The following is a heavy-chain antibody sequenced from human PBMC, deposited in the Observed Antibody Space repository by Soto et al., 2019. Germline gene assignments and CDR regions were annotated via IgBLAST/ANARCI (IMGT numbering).Heavy chain of an antibody. V-gene: IGHV3-30-3*01. J-gene: IGHJ4*02. CDR1: GFTFSSYA. Sequence: GSLRLSCAASGFTFSSYAMHWVRQAPGKGLEWVAVISYDGSNKYYADSVKGRFTISRDNSKNTLYLQMNSLRAEDTAVYYCAREHVGYYDSSGYYRAAEIDYWGQGTLVTVSS. CDR3: AREHVGYYDSSGYYRAAEIDY. CDR2: ISYDGSNK. D-gene: IGHD3-22*01.